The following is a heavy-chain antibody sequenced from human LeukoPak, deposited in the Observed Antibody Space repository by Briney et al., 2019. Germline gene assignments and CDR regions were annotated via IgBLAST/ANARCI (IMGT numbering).Heavy chain of an antibody. Sequence: PGGSLRLSCAASGFTVSSNYMSWVRQTPGKGLEWVSDIYGRGSTYYADSVKGRFTISRDNSKNTLYLQMNSLRADDTAVYYCASPNRGPSDYWGQGTLVTVSS. D-gene: IGHD1-14*01. CDR3: ASPNRGPSDY. J-gene: IGHJ4*02. V-gene: IGHV3-53*01. CDR2: IYGRGST. CDR1: GFTVSSNY.